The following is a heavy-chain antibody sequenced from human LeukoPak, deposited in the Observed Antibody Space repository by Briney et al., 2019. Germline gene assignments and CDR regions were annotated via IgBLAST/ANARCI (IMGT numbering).Heavy chain of an antibody. D-gene: IGHD2-2*01. CDR2: IYSGGST. CDR1: GFTVSSNY. Sequence: GGSLRLSCAASGFTVSSNYMSWVRQAPGKGLEWVSVIYSGGSTYYADSVKGRFTISRDNSKNTLYLQMNSLRAEDTAVYYCARHGTGPCSSTSCQLTTWGQGTLVTVSS. CDR3: ARHGTGPCSSTSCQLTT. J-gene: IGHJ5*02. V-gene: IGHV3-66*04.